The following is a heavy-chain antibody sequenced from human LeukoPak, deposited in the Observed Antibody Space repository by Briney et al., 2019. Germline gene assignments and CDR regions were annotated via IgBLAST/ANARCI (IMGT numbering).Heavy chain of an antibody. CDR2: IIGSGGST. Sequence: GGSLRLSCAASGFTFSSYAMSWVRQAPGKGLEWVSTIIGSGGSTDYTDSVKGRFTISRDNSKNTLYLQMNSLRAEDTAVYYCATETGAVAFFDYWGQGTLVTVSS. J-gene: IGHJ4*02. CDR3: ATETGAVAFFDY. V-gene: IGHV3-23*01. D-gene: IGHD6-19*01. CDR1: GFTFSSYA.